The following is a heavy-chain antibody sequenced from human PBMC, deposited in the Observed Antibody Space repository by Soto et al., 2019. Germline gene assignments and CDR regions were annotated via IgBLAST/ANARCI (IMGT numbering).Heavy chain of an antibody. Sequence: QVQLVQSGAEVKKPGASVKVSCKASGYTFTGYYMHWVRQAPGQGLEWMGWINPNSGGTNYAQKFQGWVTMTRDTSNSKAQKELGRPRSDHTGVLYWSRGGLRSARENRFGPLGQGTLVTVSS. J-gene: IGHJ5*01. CDR1: GYTFTGYY. V-gene: IGHV1-2*04. D-gene: IGHD6-25*01. CDR2: INPNSGGT. CDR3: SRGGLRSARENRFGP.